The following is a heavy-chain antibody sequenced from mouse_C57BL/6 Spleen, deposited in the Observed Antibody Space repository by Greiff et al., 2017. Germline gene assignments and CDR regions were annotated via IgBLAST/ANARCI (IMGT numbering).Heavy chain of an antibody. J-gene: IGHJ1*03. CDR1: GYAFSSYW. CDR2: IYPGDGDT. V-gene: IGHV1-80*01. Sequence: QVQLQQSGAELVKPGASEKISCKASGYAFSSYWMNWVKQRPGKGLAWIGQIYPGDGDTNYNGKFKGKATLTADKSSSTAYMLLSSLTSEDSAVYYCARGYYGSSWYFDVWGTGTTVTVSS. D-gene: IGHD1-1*01. CDR3: ARGYYGSSWYFDV.